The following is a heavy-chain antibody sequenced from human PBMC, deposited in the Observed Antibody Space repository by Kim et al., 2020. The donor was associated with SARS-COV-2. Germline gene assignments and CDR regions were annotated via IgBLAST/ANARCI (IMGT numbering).Heavy chain of an antibody. CDR3: ARPSPETTVVTRRGSYAFDI. J-gene: IGHJ3*02. D-gene: IGHD4-17*01. CDR2: IYYSGST. CDR1: GGSISSSSYY. V-gene: IGHV4-39*01. Sequence: SETLSLTCTVSGGSISSSSYYWGWIRQPPGKGLEWIGSIYYSGSTYYNPSLKSRVTISVDTSKNQFSLKLSSVTAADTAVYYCARPSPETTVVTRRGSYAFDIWGQGTMVTVSS.